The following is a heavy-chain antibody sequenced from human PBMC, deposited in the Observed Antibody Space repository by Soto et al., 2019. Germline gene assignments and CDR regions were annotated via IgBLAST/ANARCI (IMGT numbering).Heavy chain of an antibody. D-gene: IGHD1-1*01. CDR2: ISYDGSEN. J-gene: IGHJ4*01. CDR3: AKVPSRRTDNLGFDS. Sequence: SLRLSCAASGFTFRSYGMHCGRQAPGKGLEWVAVISYDGSENYYANSVKGRFTIARDNSKSTLYLQMNSLRVEDSALYYCAKVPSRRTDNLGFDSWGHRTLVTVSS. CDR1: GFTFRSYG. V-gene: IGHV3-30*18.